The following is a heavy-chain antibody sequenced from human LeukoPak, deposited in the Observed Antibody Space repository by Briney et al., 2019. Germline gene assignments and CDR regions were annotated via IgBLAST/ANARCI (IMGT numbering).Heavy chain of an antibody. CDR2: IYYSGST. V-gene: IGHV4-31*03. D-gene: IGHD3-16*01. Sequence: SETLSLTCTVSGGSISSGGYYWSWIRQHPGKGLEWIGYIYYSGSTYYNPSLKSRVTISVDTSKNQFSLRLSSVTAADTAVYYCARRSDGWVDYWGQGTLVTVSS. CDR1: GGSISSGGYY. CDR3: ARRSDGWVDY. J-gene: IGHJ4*02.